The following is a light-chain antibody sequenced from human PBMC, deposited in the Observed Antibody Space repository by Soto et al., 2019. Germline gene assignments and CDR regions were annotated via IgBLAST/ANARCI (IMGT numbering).Light chain of an antibody. Sequence: DIVLTQSPATLSLSPGERATLSCRASQSVSSYLAWYQQKPGQAPRLLIYDASNRATGIPARFSGSGSGTDFALPISSLEPEDFAVYYCHQRRNWLWTFGQGTKVEIK. CDR3: HQRRNWLWT. V-gene: IGKV3-11*01. CDR1: QSVSSY. CDR2: DAS. J-gene: IGKJ1*01.